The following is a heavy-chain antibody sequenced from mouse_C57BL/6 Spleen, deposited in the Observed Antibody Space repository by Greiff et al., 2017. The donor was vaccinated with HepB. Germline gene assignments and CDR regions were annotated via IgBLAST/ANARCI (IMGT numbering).Heavy chain of an antibody. V-gene: IGHV5-6*01. Sequence: EVQLVESGGDLVKPGGSLKLSCAASGFTFSSYGMSWVRQTPDKRLEWVATISSGGSYTYYPDSVKGRFTISRDNAKNTLYLQMSRLKSEDTAMYYCARHLYGTPRDYFDYWGQGTTLTVSS. CDR3: ARHLYGTPRDYFDY. CDR1: GFTFSSYG. J-gene: IGHJ2*01. D-gene: IGHD2-10*02. CDR2: ISSGGSYT.